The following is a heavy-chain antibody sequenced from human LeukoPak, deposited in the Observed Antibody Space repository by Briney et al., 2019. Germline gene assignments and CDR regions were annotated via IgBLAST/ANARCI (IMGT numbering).Heavy chain of an antibody. V-gene: IGHV3-23*01. J-gene: IGHJ4*02. CDR1: GFTFRSYG. CDR2: ITGSGGAT. Sequence: PGGSLRLSCAASGFTFRSYGMSWVRQAPGKALEWVSSITGSGGATYYADSVKGRFTISRDNSKNTLYLQMNSLRAGDTAVYYCAREDGGGGDLDYWGQGTLVTVSS. CDR3: AREDGGGGDLDY. D-gene: IGHD2-21*01.